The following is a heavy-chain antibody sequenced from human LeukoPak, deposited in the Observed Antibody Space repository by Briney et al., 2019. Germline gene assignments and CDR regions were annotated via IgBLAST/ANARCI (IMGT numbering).Heavy chain of an antibody. CDR3: ARTAGIVGATADWFDP. Sequence: PSESLSLTCAVYGGSFSGYYWSWIRQPPGKGREWRGEINHSGSTNYNPSLKSRVTISVDTSKNQFSLKLSSVTAADTAVYYCARTAGIVGATADWFDPWGQGTLVTVSS. CDR2: INHSGST. D-gene: IGHD1-26*01. CDR1: GGSFSGYY. J-gene: IGHJ5*02. V-gene: IGHV4-34*01.